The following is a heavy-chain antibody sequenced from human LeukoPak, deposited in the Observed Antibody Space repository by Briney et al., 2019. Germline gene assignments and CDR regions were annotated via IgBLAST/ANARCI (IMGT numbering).Heavy chain of an antibody. Sequence: GGSLRLSCAASGFTFSGYWMHWVRQALGKGLEWVSRINIDGATTNYADSVKGRFTISRDNAKNTLHLQMNSLRADDTAAYYCVRGAVGTGVWFDPWGQGTLVTVSS. CDR2: INIDGATT. V-gene: IGHV3-74*01. J-gene: IGHJ5*02. CDR3: VRGAVGTGVWFDP. D-gene: IGHD1-26*01. CDR1: GFTFSGYW.